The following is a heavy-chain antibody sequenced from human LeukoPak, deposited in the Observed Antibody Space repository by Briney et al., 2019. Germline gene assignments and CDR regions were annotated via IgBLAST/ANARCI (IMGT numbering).Heavy chain of an antibody. J-gene: IGHJ4*02. CDR1: GGSISSSSYY. V-gene: IGHV4-39*07. CDR3: ASGLRDCSGGSCYSEPPWFDY. Sequence: SETLSLTCTVSGGSISSSSYYWGWIRQPPGKGLEWIGSIYYSGSTNYNPSLKSRVTISVDTSKNQFSLKLSSVTAADMAVYYCASGLRDCSGGSCYSEPPWFDYWGQGTLVTVSS. D-gene: IGHD2-15*01. CDR2: IYYSGST.